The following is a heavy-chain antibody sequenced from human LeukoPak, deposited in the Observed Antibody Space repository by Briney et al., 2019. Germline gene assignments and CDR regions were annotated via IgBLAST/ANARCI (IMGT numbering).Heavy chain of an antibody. V-gene: IGHV3-74*01. CDR1: GFTLRNYW. J-gene: IGHJ6*03. D-gene: IGHD2-21*02. CDR3: ARVAYCGGDCYSLDYYYMDV. Sequence: PGGSLRLSCAASGFTLRNYWMHWVRQTPGKGLLWVSRINGDGTSATYAGSVKGRFTISRDNAKNTLYLQMNSLGAEDTAVYYCARVAYCGGDCYSLDYYYMDVWGKGTTVTVSS. CDR2: INGDGTSA.